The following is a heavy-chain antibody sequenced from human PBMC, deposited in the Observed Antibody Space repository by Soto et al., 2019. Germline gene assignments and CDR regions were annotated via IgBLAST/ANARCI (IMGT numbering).Heavy chain of an antibody. CDR1: GGSISSYY. Sequence: PSETLSLTCTVSGGSISSYYWSWIRQPPGKGLEWIGYIYYSGSTNYNPSLKSRLTISVDTSKNQLVLTMTNMDPVDTATYYCAHSSYSYGPYYYYGMDVWGQGTTVTVSS. V-gene: IGHV4-59*01. CDR3: AHSSYSYGPYYYYGMDV. J-gene: IGHJ6*02. CDR2: IYYSGST. D-gene: IGHD5-18*01.